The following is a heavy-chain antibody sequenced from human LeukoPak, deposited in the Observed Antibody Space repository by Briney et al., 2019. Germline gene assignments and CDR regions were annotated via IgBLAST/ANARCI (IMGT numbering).Heavy chain of an antibody. CDR2: INAGNGNT. CDR3: ARGSPRTYYYYYYGMDV. D-gene: IGHD1-7*01. CDR1: GYTFTSYA. V-gene: IGHV1-3*01. Sequence: ASVKVSCKASGYTFTSYAMHWVRQAPGQRLEWMGWINAGNGNTKYSQKFQGRVTITRDTSASTAYMELSSLRSEDTAVYYCARGSPRTYYYYYYGMDVWGQGTTVTVSS. J-gene: IGHJ6*02.